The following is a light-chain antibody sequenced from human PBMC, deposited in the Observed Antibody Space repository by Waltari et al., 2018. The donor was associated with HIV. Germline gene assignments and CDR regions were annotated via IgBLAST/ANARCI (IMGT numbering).Light chain of an antibody. V-gene: IGKV1-39*01. CDR3: QQSYTTPLT. CDR2: SAS. Sequence: DIQMTQSPSSLPASVGDRVNITCRASQKISTYLNWYQHMPGLAPNLLIYSASSVHTGVPPRFSGSGSGTDFTLSISSLRREDFATYYCQQSYTTPLTFGQGTRLEI. CDR1: QKISTY. J-gene: IGKJ2*01.